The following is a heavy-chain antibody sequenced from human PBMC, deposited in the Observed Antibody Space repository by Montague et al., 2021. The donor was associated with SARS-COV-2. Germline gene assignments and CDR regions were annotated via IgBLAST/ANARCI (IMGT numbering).Heavy chain of an antibody. CDR2: MYYTGXT. CDR1: GASVASGNFY. V-gene: IGHV4-61*01. D-gene: IGHD6-6*01. J-gene: IGHJ4*02. Sequence: SETLSLTCTVSGASVASGNFYWSWIRQPPGKGLEWIGYMYYTGXTXYXXXXEXRVTMPVDPSQNQFSLTLNSVTAADTAVYYCARSRANVPSRPGFDYWGQGALVTVS. CDR3: ARSRANVPSRPGFDY.